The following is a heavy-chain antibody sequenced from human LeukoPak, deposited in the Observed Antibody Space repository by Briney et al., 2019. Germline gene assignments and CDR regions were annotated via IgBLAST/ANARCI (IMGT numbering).Heavy chain of an antibody. D-gene: IGHD2-15*01. Sequence: GGSLRLSCAASELTLSDNYMSWIRQAPGRGLEWVSFIYSGGSTYYADSVRGRFIISRDTSKNTLYLQMNSLRAEDTAIYYCARRAGSYSHSYDYWGQGTLVTVSS. CDR2: IYSGGST. J-gene: IGHJ4*02. CDR3: ARRAGSYSHSYDY. CDR1: ELTLSDNY. V-gene: IGHV3-53*01.